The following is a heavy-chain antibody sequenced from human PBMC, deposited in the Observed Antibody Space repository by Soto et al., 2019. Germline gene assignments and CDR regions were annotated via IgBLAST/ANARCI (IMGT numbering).Heavy chain of an antibody. CDR2: IYYTGRT. CDR3: ARDVTSNHNCFDP. D-gene: IGHD2-2*01. CDR1: GGSLIIGGYY. J-gene: IGHJ5*02. V-gene: IGHV4-31*03. Sequence: QVQLQESGPGLVKPSETLSLTCTVSGGSLIIGGYYWTWIRHLPGKGLEWIGYIYYTGRTYYNPSLESRVTISMDTSKNQFSLQLASMTAADTAVYYCARDVTSNHNCFDPWGQGTLVTVSS.